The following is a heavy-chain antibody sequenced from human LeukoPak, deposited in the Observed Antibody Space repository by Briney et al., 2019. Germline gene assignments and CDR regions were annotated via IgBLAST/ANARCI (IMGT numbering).Heavy chain of an antibody. CDR2: INHSGST. D-gene: IGHD1-26*01. Sequence: SETLSLTCAVYGGYFSGYYWIWIRQPPGKGLEWIREINHSGSTNYNPSLKSRVAISVDTSKNQFSLKLRSVTAAGTAVYYCARVKPPIVGATPWRAFDIWGQGTMVTVSS. CDR1: GGYFSGYY. V-gene: IGHV4-34*01. CDR3: ARVKPPIVGATPWRAFDI. J-gene: IGHJ3*02.